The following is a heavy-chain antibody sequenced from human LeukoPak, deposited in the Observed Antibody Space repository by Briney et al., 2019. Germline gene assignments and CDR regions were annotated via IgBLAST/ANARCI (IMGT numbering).Heavy chain of an antibody. D-gene: IGHD6-6*01. CDR3: ATSISGSSAHDY. J-gene: IGHJ4*02. V-gene: IGHV1-69-2*01. CDR1: GYTFTDYY. Sequence: ASVKVSCKASGYTFTDYYMHWVQQAPGKGLEWMGLVDPEDGETIYAEKFQGRVTITADTSTDTAYMELSSLRSEDTAVYYCATSISGSSAHDYWGQGTLVTVSS. CDR2: VDPEDGET.